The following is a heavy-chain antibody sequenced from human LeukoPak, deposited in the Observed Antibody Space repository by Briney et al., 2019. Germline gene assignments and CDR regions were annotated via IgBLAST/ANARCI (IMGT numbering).Heavy chain of an antibody. J-gene: IGHJ3*02. Sequence: SQTLSLTCAVSGGSISSGGNSWSWIRQPPGKGLEWIGYIYHSGSTYYNPSLKSRVTISVDRSKNQFSQKLSSVTAADTAVYYCARDSSGYYSHAFDIWGQGTMVTVSS. V-gene: IGHV4-30-2*01. D-gene: IGHD3-22*01. CDR2: IYHSGST. CDR3: ARDSSGYYSHAFDI. CDR1: GGSISSGGNS.